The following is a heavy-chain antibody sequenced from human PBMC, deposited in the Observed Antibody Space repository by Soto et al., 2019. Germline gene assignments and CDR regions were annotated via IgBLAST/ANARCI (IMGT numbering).Heavy chain of an antibody. Sequence: SETLSLTCAVYGGSFSGYYWSWIRQPPGKGLEWIGEINHSGSTNYNPSLKSRVTISVDTSKNQFSLKLSSVTAADTAVYYCARAPYYYGSGSIDYWGQGTLVTVSS. CDR2: INHSGST. V-gene: IGHV4-34*01. CDR3: ARAPYYYGSGSIDY. D-gene: IGHD3-10*01. CDR1: GGSFSGYY. J-gene: IGHJ4*02.